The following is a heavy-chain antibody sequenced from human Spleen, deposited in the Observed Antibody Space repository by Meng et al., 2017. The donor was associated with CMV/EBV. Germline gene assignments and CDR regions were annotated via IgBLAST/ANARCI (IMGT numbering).Heavy chain of an antibody. CDR1: GGSISSDEYY. CDR2: IYNSGST. J-gene: IGHJ4*02. D-gene: IGHD3-16*01. V-gene: IGHV4-30-4*08. CDR3: GSWRGGNYYDY. Sequence: QVQLEESGARLVKPSQTLSLTCAVSGGSISSDEYYWSWIRQPPGKGLECIGYIYNSGSTYYNPSLKSRVIISVDTSKNQFSLKLSSVTAADTAVYYCGSWRGGNYYDYWGQGTLVTVSS.